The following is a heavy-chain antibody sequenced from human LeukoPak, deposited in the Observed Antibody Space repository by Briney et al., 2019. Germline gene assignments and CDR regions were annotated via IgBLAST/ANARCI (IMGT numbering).Heavy chain of an antibody. CDR2: ISSSSSTI. V-gene: IGHV3-48*04. J-gene: IGHJ4*02. Sequence: GGSLRLSCAASGFTFSNAWMSWVRQAPGKGLEWVSYISSSSSTIYYADSVKGRFTISRDNAKNSLYLQMNSLRAEDTAVYYCAREGQVLLWFGEFYNFDYWGQGTLVTVSS. CDR3: AREGQVLLWFGEFYNFDY. CDR1: GFTFSNAW. D-gene: IGHD3-10*01.